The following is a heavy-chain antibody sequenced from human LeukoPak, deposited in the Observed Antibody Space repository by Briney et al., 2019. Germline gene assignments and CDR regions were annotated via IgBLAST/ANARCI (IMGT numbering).Heavy chain of an antibody. J-gene: IGHJ5*02. D-gene: IGHD2-15*01. Sequence: SQTLSLTCSVSGGSISSGDYYWSWIRQPPGKGLEWSGYIDYSWSTYYNPSLKSRVTISVDTSKNQFSLKLSSVTAADTAVYYCARDLGYCSGGSCYSGPNWFDPWGQGTLVTVSS. V-gene: IGHV4-30-4*01. CDR1: GGSISSGDYY. CDR2: IDYSWST. CDR3: ARDLGYCSGGSCYSGPNWFDP.